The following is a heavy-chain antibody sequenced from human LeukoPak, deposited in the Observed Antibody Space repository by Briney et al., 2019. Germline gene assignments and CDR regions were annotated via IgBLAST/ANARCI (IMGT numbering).Heavy chain of an antibody. J-gene: IGHJ6*03. CDR1: GFTFSSHA. CDR3: AKGGSTSRVTTSRVVFGYYYYLDV. D-gene: IGHD4-17*01. CDR2: LSGSGGTT. V-gene: IGHV3-23*01. Sequence: PGGSLRLSXAASGFTFSSHAMSWVRQAPGKGLEWVSSLSGSGGTTYHADSVEGRFSISRDSSKNTLYLQLNSLRAEDTAVYYCAKGGSTSRVTTSRVVFGYYYYLDVWGKGTPVTVSS.